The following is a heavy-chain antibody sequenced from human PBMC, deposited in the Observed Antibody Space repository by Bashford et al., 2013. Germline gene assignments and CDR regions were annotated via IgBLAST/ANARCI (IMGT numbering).Heavy chain of an antibody. CDR1: GFTFNNYA. CDR2: LTGHSRDA. Sequence: GGSLRLSCAASGFTFNNYAMSWVRQAPGKGLEWVSTLTGHSRDAYYADSVKGRFTISRDNSKSTLFLQMNSLRAEDTAIYYCAKPKQWLVLFDSWGQGTLVTVSS. J-gene: IGHJ4*02. V-gene: IGHV3-23*01. D-gene: IGHD6-19*01. CDR3: AKPKQWLVLFDS.